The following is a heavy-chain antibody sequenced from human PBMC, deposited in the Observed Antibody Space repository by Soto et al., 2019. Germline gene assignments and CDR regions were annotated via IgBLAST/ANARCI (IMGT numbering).Heavy chain of an antibody. J-gene: IGHJ3*02. V-gene: IGHV3-23*01. CDR1: GFTFSSYA. Sequence: GGSLRLSCAASGFTFSSYAMSWVRQAPGKGLEWVSAISGSGGSTYYADSVKGRFTISRDNSKNTLYLQMNSLRAEDTAVYYCAKYCSGGSCYPSAFDIWGQGTMVTVSS. CDR3: AKYCSGGSCYPSAFDI. D-gene: IGHD2-15*01. CDR2: ISGSGGST.